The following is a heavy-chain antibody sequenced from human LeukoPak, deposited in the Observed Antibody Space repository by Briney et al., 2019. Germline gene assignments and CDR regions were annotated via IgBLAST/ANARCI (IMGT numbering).Heavy chain of an antibody. Sequence: GGSLRLSCAASGLTFSNYAMSWVRQAPGKGLEWVSAISGSGGSTYYADSVKGRFTISRDNSKNTLYLQMNSLRAEDTAVYYCARDRRRDFDYWGQGTLVTVSS. CDR1: GLTFSNYA. CDR2: ISGSGGST. J-gene: IGHJ4*02. V-gene: IGHV3-23*01. CDR3: ARDRRRDFDY.